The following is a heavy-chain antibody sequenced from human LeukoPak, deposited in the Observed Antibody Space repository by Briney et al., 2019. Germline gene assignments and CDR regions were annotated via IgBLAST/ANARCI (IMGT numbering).Heavy chain of an antibody. Sequence: GGSLRLSCAASGFTFSSYGMHWVRQAPGKGLDWVAVISNDGSKKYYADSVKGRFTISRDNSKNTLSLQVSSLRTEDTAVYYCAKDRYSYAFEYSDSWGQGTLVIVSS. V-gene: IGHV3-30*18. CDR2: ISNDGSKK. CDR1: GFTFSSYG. J-gene: IGHJ4*02. D-gene: IGHD5-18*01. CDR3: AKDRYSYAFEYSDS.